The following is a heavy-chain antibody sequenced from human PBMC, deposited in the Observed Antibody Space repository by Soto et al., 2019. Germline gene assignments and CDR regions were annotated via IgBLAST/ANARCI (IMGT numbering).Heavy chain of an antibody. D-gene: IGHD2-8*02. CDR1: GGSISSYY. CDR2: IYYSGST. J-gene: IGHJ4*02. V-gene: IGHV4-59*01. Sequence: SETLSLTCTVSGGSISSYYWSWIRQPPGKGLEWIGYIYYSGSTNYNPSLKSRVTISVDTSKNQFSLKLSSVTAADTTVYYCARMRTYWDLDYWGQGTLVTVSS. CDR3: ARMRTYWDLDY.